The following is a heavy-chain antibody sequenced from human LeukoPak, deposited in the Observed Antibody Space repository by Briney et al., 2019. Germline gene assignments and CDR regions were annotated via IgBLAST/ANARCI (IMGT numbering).Heavy chain of an antibody. Sequence: GGSQRPSCAASGFTFHDYAMHWVRQVPGKGLEWVSGITWNSGSVLYADSVRGRFTISRDNAKNSLYLQMNSLRPEDMAFYYCAKGLGVASLIVDALDLWGQGTMVTV. CDR1: GFTFHDYA. D-gene: IGHD3/OR15-3a*01. V-gene: IGHV3-9*03. CDR2: ITWNSGSV. J-gene: IGHJ3*01. CDR3: AKGLGVASLIVDALDL.